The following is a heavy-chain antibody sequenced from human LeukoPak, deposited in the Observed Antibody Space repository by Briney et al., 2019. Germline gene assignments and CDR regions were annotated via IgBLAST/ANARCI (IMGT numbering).Heavy chain of an antibody. CDR1: DGSISSYY. D-gene: IGHD5-18*01. Sequence: SETLSLTCAVSDGSISSYYWTWIRQPPGKGLEWIGHINNSGSTTYNPSLQSRVTMSVDTSKKQFSLKLSSVTAADTAIYYCARAYDKWRGYSCGHYFFDYWGQGTLVTVSS. CDR3: ARAYDKWRGYSCGHYFFDY. V-gene: IGHV4-59*10. J-gene: IGHJ4*02. CDR2: INNSGST.